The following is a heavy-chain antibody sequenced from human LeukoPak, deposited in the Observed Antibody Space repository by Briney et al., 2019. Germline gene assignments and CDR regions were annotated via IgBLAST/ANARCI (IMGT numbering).Heavy chain of an antibody. D-gene: IGHD6-19*01. V-gene: IGHV3-43*02. CDR1: GFTFDDYA. CDR2: ISGDGGST. J-gene: IGHJ4*02. Sequence: PGGSLRLSCAASGFTFDDYAMHWVRQAPGRGLEWVSLISGDGGSTYYADSVKGRFTISRDNSKNSLYLQMNSLRTEDTALYYCAKDLTRGSGWPIDYWGQGTLVTVSS. CDR3: AKDLTRGSGWPIDY.